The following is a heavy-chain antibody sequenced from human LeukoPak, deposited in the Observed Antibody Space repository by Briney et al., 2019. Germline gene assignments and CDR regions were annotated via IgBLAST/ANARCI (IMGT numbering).Heavy chain of an antibody. V-gene: IGHV4-4*07. Sequence: PSETLSLTCTVSGGSASSYYRSWIRQPAGKGLEWIGRIYTNGGTNYNASLRSRVTISVDKSNNQFSLKMTSVTVADTAVYYCAGRDYWGQGILVTVSS. J-gene: IGHJ4*02. CDR2: IYTNGGT. CDR1: GGSASSYY. CDR3: AGRDY.